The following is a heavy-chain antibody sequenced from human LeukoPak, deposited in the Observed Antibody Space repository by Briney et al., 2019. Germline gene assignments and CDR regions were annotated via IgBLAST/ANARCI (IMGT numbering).Heavy chain of an antibody. Sequence: PSETLSLTCAVYGGSFGGYYWSWIRQPPGKGLEWIGEINHSGSTNYNPSLKSRVTISVDTSKNQFSLKLSSVTAADTAVYYCARGGNYYDSSPLDYWGQGTLVTVSS. CDR2: INHSGST. CDR3: ARGGNYYDSSPLDY. J-gene: IGHJ4*02. CDR1: GGSFGGYY. D-gene: IGHD3-22*01. V-gene: IGHV4-34*01.